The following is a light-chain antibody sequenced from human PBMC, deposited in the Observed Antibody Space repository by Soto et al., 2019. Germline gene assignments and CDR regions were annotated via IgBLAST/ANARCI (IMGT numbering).Light chain of an antibody. CDR3: QSSDSSLNV. CDR2: EVS. V-gene: IGLV2-14*01. J-gene: IGLJ1*01. Sequence: QSVLTQPASLSGSPGQSITISCTGTSSDIGAYDYVSWFQQHPGKAPKLMIYEVSNRPSGVPDRFSGSKSGTSASLAITGLQAEDEADYYCQSSDSSLNVFGTGTKVTVL. CDR1: SSDIGAYDY.